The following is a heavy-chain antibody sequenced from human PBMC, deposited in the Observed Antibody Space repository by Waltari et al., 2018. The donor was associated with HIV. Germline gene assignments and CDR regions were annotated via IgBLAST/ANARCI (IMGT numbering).Heavy chain of an antibody. Sequence: QVRLRESGSGLVKPSETLSLTCTVSGASISSDHSSWLRLPPGKGLEWIGYIHYRGSTFSNPSFKRRVAITADTSKNQLSLNLTSVTSADTAVYYCARGDRTWGYYFDTSGHYFGMDVWGQGTTVTVSS. CDR3: ARGDRTWGYYFDTSGHYFGMDV. V-gene: IGHV4-59*01. CDR2: IHYRGST. CDR1: GASISSDH. J-gene: IGHJ6*02. D-gene: IGHD3-22*01.